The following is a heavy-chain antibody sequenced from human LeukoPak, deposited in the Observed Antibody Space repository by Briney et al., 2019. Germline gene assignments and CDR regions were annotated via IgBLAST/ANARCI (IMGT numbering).Heavy chain of an antibody. D-gene: IGHD3-3*01. Sequence: SGPTLLHPPPTLTLTCTFSGFSLSTSGVGVRWIRQPPVKALEWLALIYWTDAEHYSPSLRGRLTITRDTSKNQVVLTMTNMDPVDTATYYCAHRPPLGAFDVWGQGTRVTVS. V-gene: IGHV2-5*01. J-gene: IGHJ3*01. CDR1: GFSLSTSGVG. CDR3: AHRPPLGAFDV. CDR2: IYWTDAE.